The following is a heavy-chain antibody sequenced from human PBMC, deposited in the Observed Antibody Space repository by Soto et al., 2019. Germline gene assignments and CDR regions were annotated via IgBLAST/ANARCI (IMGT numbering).Heavy chain of an antibody. J-gene: IGHJ4*02. CDR2: ISGGGNDA. D-gene: IGHD3-3*02. CDR3: ARSLFLASTDTEPFDY. V-gene: IGHV3-23*01. Sequence: EVQLLESGGGLVQPGGSLVLSCAASRFTFSSYAMSWVRQAPGKGLEWVSSISGGGNDAYYADSVKGRFTISRDNSQNTLSLQMRSLSADDTDVYYCARSLFLASTDTEPFDYWGQGALVTVSS. CDR1: RFTFSSYA.